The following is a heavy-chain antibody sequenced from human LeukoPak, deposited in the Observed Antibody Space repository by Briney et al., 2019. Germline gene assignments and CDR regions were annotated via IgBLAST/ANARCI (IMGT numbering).Heavy chain of an antibody. J-gene: IGHJ1*01. Sequence: PGGSLRLSCAASGFTFSNAWMSWVRQAPGKGLEWVGRIKSKTDGGTTDYAAPVKGSFTISRDDSKNTLYLQMNSLKTEDTAVYYCTARYCRSTSCYGEYFQRWGQGTLVTVSS. D-gene: IGHD2-2*01. V-gene: IGHV3-15*01. CDR3: TARYCRSTSCYGEYFQR. CDR1: GFTFSNAW. CDR2: IKSKTDGGTT.